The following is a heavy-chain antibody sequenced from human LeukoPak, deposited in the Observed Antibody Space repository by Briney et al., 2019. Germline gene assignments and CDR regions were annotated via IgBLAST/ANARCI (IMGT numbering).Heavy chain of an antibody. CDR1: GDSVSSNSAA. V-gene: IGHV6-1*01. CDR2: TYYRSKWYN. D-gene: IGHD3-10*01. Sequence: SQTLSLTCAISGDSVSSNSAAWNWIRQSPSRGLEWLGRTYYRSKWYNDYAVSVKSRITINPDTSKNQFSLQLSSVTPEDTAVYYCARGRASMVRGVIISNYWYFDLWGRGTLVTVSS. J-gene: IGHJ2*01. CDR3: ARGRASMVRGVIISNYWYFDL.